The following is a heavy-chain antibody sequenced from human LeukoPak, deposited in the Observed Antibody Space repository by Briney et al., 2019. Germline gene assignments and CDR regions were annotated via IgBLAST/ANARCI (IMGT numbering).Heavy chain of an antibody. V-gene: IGHV1-2*02. J-gene: IGHJ4*02. CDR3: ARGIEVIY. CDR1: GDTFTSYA. CDR2: INPNSGGT. Sequence: ASVKVSCKASGDTFTSYAMNWVRQAPGEGLEWMGWINPNSGGTNYTQKFQGRVTMTRDTSISTAYMELSRLRSDDTAVYYCARGIEVIYWGQGTLVTVSS.